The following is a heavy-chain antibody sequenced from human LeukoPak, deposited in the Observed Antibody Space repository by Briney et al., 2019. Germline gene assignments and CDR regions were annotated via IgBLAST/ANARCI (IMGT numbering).Heavy chain of an antibody. D-gene: IGHD2-21*02. CDR3: AREYCGGDCSVDRNYFDY. V-gene: IGHV1-69*04. CDR2: IIPILGIA. Sequence: ASVKVSCKASGGTLSSYTIGWVRQAPGQGLEWMGRIIPILGIANYAQKFQGRVTITADKSTSTAYMELSSLRSEDTAVYYCAREYCGGDCSVDRNYFDYWGQGTLVTVSS. J-gene: IGHJ4*02. CDR1: GGTLSSYT.